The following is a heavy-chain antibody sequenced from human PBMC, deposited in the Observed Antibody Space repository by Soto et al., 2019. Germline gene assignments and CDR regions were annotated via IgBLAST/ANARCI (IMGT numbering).Heavy chain of an antibody. CDR1: GFTFSSYA. CDR3: AKWSMVRGATVDY. J-gene: IGHJ4*02. Sequence: GALRLSCAASGFTFSSYAMSWVRQAPGKGLEGVSAISGSGGSTYYADSVKGRFTISRDNSKNTLYLQMNSLRAEDTAVYYCAKWSMVRGATVDYWGQGTLVTVSS. V-gene: IGHV3-23*01. CDR2: ISGSGGST. D-gene: IGHD3-10*01.